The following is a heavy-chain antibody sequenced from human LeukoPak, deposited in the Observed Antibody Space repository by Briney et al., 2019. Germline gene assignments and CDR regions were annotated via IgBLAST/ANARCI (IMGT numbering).Heavy chain of an antibody. J-gene: IGHJ5*02. CDR3: ARHVPRGTTWFDP. Sequence: SETLSLTCTVSGGSFSSYYWSWIRQPPGKGLEWIGYIYYTGSTTYSPSLKGRVTISVDTSKNQFSLKLSSVTAADTAVYYCARHVPRGTTWFDPWGQGTLVTVSS. D-gene: IGHD1-14*01. CDR1: GGSFSSYY. V-gene: IGHV4-59*08. CDR2: IYYTGST.